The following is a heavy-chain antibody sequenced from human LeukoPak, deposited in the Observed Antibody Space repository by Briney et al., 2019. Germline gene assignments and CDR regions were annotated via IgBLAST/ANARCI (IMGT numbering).Heavy chain of an antibody. CDR2: ISYDGNKK. D-gene: IGHD1-26*01. CDR3: AKGLSGSPFDY. J-gene: IGHJ4*02. CDR1: TFTFSRYA. Sequence: GGSLRLSCVASTFTFSRYAMHWVRQAPGKGLEWVAVISYDGNKKSDADSVKGRFTISRDISENTLYLQMNSLRAEDTAVYYCAKGLSGSPFDYWGQGTLVTVSS. V-gene: IGHV3-30*04.